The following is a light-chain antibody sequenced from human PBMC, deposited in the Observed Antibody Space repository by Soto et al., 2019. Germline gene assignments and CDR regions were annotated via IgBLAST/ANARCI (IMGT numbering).Light chain of an antibody. CDR3: QHYYRLPPT. Sequence: EIVLTQSPGTLSLSPGERATLSCRASQNIITYLAWYQQTPGQAPRLLIYGASTRATGVPDRLSGSRSGAEFTITINRRESEDFAVYFCQHYYRLPPTYCQGNKLEV. V-gene: IGKV3-20*01. CDR2: GAS. CDR1: QNIITY. J-gene: IGKJ2*01.